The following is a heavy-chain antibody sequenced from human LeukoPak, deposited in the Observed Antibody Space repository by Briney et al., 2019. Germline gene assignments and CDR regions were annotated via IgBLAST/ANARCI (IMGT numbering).Heavy chain of an antibody. D-gene: IGHD6-19*01. CDR3: ARPYSSGYRGAFDI. Sequence: SETLSLTCTVSGGSISSYYWSWIRQFPGKGLEWIGYIYYSGSTNYNPSLKSRVTISVDTSKNQFSLKLSSVTAADTAVYYCARPYSSGYRGAFDIWGQGTMVTVSS. J-gene: IGHJ3*02. CDR2: IYYSGST. CDR1: GGSISSYY. V-gene: IGHV4-59*01.